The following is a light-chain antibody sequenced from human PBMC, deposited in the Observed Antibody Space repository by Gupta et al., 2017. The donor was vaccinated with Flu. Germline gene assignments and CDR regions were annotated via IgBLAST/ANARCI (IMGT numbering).Light chain of an antibody. V-gene: IGKV3-15*01. CDR1: ESISSN. CDR2: GAS. J-gene: IGKJ1*01. CDR3: QQYNNWPRT. Sequence: VVTQSPRGLLSASAGERATLSCRASESISSNLAWYQQTPGQAPRLLMYGASTRATGTPARFSGSGSGTEFTLTISSLQSEDFAVYYCQQYNNWPRTFGQGTKVEIK.